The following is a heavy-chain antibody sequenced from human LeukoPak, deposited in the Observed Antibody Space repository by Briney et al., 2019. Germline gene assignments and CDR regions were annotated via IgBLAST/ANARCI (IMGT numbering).Heavy chain of an antibody. J-gene: IGHJ4*02. V-gene: IGHV7-4-1*02. CDR1: GYSFTRYG. CDR3: TRDVEPGGTFDS. Sequence: ASVKISCKPSGYSFTRYGINWLRKAPGQRFEWLGWINTRTGDPSYAPAYMGRLLFSLDTSVSTAYLQISSLKSEDSAVYYCTRDVEPGGTFDSWGQGTLVTVSS. CDR2: INTRTGDP. D-gene: IGHD2-15*01.